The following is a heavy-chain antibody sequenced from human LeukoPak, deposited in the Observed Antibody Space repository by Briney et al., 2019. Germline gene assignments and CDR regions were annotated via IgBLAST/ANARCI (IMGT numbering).Heavy chain of an antibody. CDR2: ISSRSSYI. V-gene: IGHV3-21*01. D-gene: IGHD2-2*01. J-gene: IGHJ4*02. CDR1: GFTFRSYS. Sequence: GGSLRLSCAASGFTFRSYSVNWVRQAPGEGLEGGSSISSRSSYIYYADSVKGRFTISRDNAKNSLYLQMNSLRAEDTAVYYCAGGYCSSTSCPADLDYWGEGTLVTVSS. CDR3: AGGYCSSTSCPADLDY.